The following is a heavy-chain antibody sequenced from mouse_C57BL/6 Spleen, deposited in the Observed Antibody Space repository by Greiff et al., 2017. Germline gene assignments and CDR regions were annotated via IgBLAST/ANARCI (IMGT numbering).Heavy chain of an antibody. V-gene: IGHV5-4*03. D-gene: IGHD1-1*01. CDR3: ARVYDYGRNCAMDD. J-gene: IGHJ4*01. CDR2: ISDGGSYT. Sequence: EVKLVESGGGLVKPGGSLKLSCAASGFTFSSYAMSWVRQTPEKRLEWVATISDGGSYTYYPDNVKGRFTISRDNAKNNLYLQMSHLKSEDTAMYYCARVYDYGRNCAMDDWGQGTSVTVSA. CDR1: GFTFSSYA.